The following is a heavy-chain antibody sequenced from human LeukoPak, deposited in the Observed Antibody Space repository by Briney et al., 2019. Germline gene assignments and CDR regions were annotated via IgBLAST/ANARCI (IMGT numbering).Heavy chain of an antibody. Sequence: GGSLRLSYAASGNYWMHWVRQVPGKGLVWVSHINSDGSWTSYADSVKGRFTISKDNAKNTVYLQMNSLRAEDTAVCYCVSFYETYWGRGTLVTVSS. V-gene: IGHV3-74*01. CDR3: VSFYETY. CDR1: GNYW. J-gene: IGHJ4*02. D-gene: IGHD2/OR15-2a*01. CDR2: INSDGSWT.